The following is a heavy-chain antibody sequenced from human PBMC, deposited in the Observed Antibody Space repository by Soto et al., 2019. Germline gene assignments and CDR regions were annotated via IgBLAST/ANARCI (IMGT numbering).Heavy chain of an antibody. CDR2: ISYDGSNK. CDR1: GFTFSSYA. CDR3: ATSLAARQDYYYYGMDV. Sequence: GGSLRLSCAASGFTFSSYAMHWVRQAPGKGLEWVAVISYDGSNKYYADSVKGRFTISRDNSKNTLYLQMNSLRAEDTAVYYCATSLAARQDYYYYGMDVWGQGTTVTVSS. J-gene: IGHJ6*02. D-gene: IGHD6-6*01. V-gene: IGHV3-30-3*01.